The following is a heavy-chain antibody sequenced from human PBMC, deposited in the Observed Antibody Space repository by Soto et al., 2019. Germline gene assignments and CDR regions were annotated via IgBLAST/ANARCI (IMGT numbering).Heavy chain of an antibody. J-gene: IGHJ6*02. CDR1: GFTFSSYS. CDR2: ISSSSSYI. CDR3: ARAKYGDYEGYYYYYGMDV. Sequence: EVQLVESGGGLVKPGGSLRLSCAASGFTFSSYSMNWVRQAPGKGLEWVSSISSSSSYIYYADSVKGRFTISRDNAXIXRXXQMNTLIAGDTAVYYCARAKYGDYEGYYYYYGMDVWGQGTTVTVSS. V-gene: IGHV3-21*01. D-gene: IGHD4-17*01.